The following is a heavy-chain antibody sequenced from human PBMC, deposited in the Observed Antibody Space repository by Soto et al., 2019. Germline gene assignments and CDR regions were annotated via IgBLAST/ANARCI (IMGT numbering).Heavy chain of an antibody. CDR3: ARRVAAHPYFDF. CDR2: IFPGDSDT. D-gene: IGHD6-6*01. Sequence: PGESLKISCKGSGYIFANDWIAWVRQMPGKGLEWMGIIFPGDSDTRYSPSFQGQVTISADKSINTAYLQWSSLKASDTAVYYCARRVAAHPYFDFWGQGALVPVSS. CDR1: GYIFANDW. V-gene: IGHV5-51*01. J-gene: IGHJ4*02.